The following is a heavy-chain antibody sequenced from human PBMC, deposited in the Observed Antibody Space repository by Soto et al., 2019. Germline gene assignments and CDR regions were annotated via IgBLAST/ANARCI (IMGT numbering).Heavy chain of an antibody. J-gene: IGHJ5*02. CDR3: ARSYSSYNWFDP. D-gene: IGHD6-6*01. Sequence: TFSGGSISSYCWSWIRQPPGKGLEWIGYIYYSGSTNYNPSLKSRVTISVDTSKNQFSLKLSSVTAADTAVYYCARSYSSYNWFDPWAREPWSPSPQ. V-gene: IGHV4-59*01. CDR2: IYYSGST. CDR1: GGSISSYC.